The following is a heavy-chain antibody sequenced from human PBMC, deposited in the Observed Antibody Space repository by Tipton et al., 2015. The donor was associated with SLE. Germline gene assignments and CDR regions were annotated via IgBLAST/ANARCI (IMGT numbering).Heavy chain of an antibody. J-gene: IGHJ5*02. CDR1: GFTFSSYG. CDR3: AREDCSSTSCYNPDWFDP. D-gene: IGHD2-2*02. CDR2: ISYDGSNK. Sequence: SLRLSCAASGFTFSSYGMHWVRQAPGKGLEWVAVISYDGSNKYYADSVKGRFTISRDNSKNTLYLQMNSLRAEDTAVYYCAREDCSSTSCYNPDWFDPWGQGTLVTVSS. V-gene: IGHV3-30*03.